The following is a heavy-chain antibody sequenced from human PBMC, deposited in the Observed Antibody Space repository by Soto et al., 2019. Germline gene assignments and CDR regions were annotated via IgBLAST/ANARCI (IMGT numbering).Heavy chain of an antibody. V-gene: IGHV1-18*01. Sequence: QVHVVQSGAEVKKPGASVKVSCKGSGYTFTSYGITWVRQAPGQGLEWMGWISAHNGNTDYAQKLQGRVTVTRDTSTSTAYMELRSLRSDDTAMYYCARGRYGDYWGQGALVTVSS. J-gene: IGHJ4*02. CDR2: ISAHNGNT. CDR3: ARGRYGDY. D-gene: IGHD1-1*01. CDR1: GYTFTSYG.